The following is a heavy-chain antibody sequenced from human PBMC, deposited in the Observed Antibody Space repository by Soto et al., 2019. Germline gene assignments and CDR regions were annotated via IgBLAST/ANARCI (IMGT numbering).Heavy chain of an antibody. CDR2: ISAYNGNT. CDR1: GYTFNSYG. CDR3: ARGSKPGIAPAGTVSFAP. D-gene: IGHD6-13*01. J-gene: IGHJ5*02. V-gene: IGHV1-18*01. Sequence: GASVKVSCKASGYTFNSYGITWVRQAPGQGLEWMGWISAYNGNTNYAQKLQGRVTVTTDTSTSTAYMELRSLRSDDTAVYYCARGSKPGIAPAGTVSFAPWVQGTLVTVSS.